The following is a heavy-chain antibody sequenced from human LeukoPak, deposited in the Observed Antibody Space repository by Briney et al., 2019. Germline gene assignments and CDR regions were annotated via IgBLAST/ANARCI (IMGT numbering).Heavy chain of an antibody. D-gene: IGHD1-1*01. CDR2: ISYDGSNK. J-gene: IGHJ4*02. CDR3: ARVVDWNLYPYFDY. V-gene: IGHV3-30*04. Sequence: GGSLRLSCAASGFTFNDYALHWVRQAPGKGLEWVAVISYDGSNKYYADSVKGRFTISRDNSKNTLYLQMNSLRADDTAVYYCARVVDWNLYPYFDYWGQGTLVTVSS. CDR1: GFTFNDYA.